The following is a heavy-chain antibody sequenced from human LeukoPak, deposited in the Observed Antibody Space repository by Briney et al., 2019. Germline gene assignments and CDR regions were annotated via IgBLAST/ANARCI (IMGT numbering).Heavy chain of an antibody. CDR1: GGSFSGYY. V-gene: IGHV4-34*01. CDR3: ARALGYCSGGSCYSDAFFDY. J-gene: IGHJ4*02. D-gene: IGHD2-15*01. Sequence: PSETLSLTCAVYGGSFSGYYWSWIRQPPGKGLEWIGEINHSGSTNYNPSLKSRVTIPVDTSKNQFSLKLSSVTAADTAVYYCARALGYCSGGSCYSDAFFDYWGQGTLVTVSS. CDR2: INHSGST.